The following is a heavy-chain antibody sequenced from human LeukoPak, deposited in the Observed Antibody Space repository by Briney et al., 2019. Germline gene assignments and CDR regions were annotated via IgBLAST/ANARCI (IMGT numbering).Heavy chain of an antibody. Sequence: GGSLRLSCAASGFTFSSYAIRWVRQAPGKGLEWVSAISGSGGSTYYADSVKGRFTISRDNSKNTLYLQMNSLRAEDTDVYYCARVSNGAPGHWGQGTLVTVSS. CDR3: ARVSNGAPGH. CDR2: ISGSGGST. V-gene: IGHV3-23*01. CDR1: GFTFSSYA. D-gene: IGHD4/OR15-4a*01. J-gene: IGHJ1*01.